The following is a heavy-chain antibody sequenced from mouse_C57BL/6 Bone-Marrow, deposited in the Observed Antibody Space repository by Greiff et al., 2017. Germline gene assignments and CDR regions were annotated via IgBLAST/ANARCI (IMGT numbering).Heavy chain of an antibody. CDR1: GYSITSGYY. Sequence: VQLQQSGPGLVKPSQSLSLTCYVTGYSITSGYYWNWIRQFPGNKLEWMGYISYDGSNNYNPSLKNRISITRDTSKNQFFLKLNSVTTEDTATYYCARDPHYYGSSPYWYFDVWGTGTTVTVSS. D-gene: IGHD1-1*01. J-gene: IGHJ1*03. V-gene: IGHV3-6*01. CDR3: ARDPHYYGSSPYWYFDV. CDR2: ISYDGSN.